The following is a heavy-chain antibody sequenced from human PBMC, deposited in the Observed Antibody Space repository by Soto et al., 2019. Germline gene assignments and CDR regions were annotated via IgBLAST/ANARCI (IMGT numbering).Heavy chain of an antibody. Sequence: SETLSLTCAVYGGSFSGYYWSWIRQPPGKGLEWIGEINHSGSTNYNPSLKSRVTISVDTSKNQFSLKLSSVTAADTAVYYCARGGYIAVAGTGWLDPWGQGALVTVSS. J-gene: IGHJ5*02. D-gene: IGHD6-19*01. CDR3: ARGGYIAVAGTGWLDP. CDR2: INHSGST. CDR1: GGSFSGYY. V-gene: IGHV4-34*01.